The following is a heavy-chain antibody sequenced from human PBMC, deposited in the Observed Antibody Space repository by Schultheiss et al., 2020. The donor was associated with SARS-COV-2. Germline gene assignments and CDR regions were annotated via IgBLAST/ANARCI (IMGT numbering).Heavy chain of an antibody. CDR1: GGSFSGYY. D-gene: IGHD1-26*01. Sequence: QTLSLTCAVYGGSFSGYYWSWIRQPPGKGLEWIGEINHSGSTNYNPSLKSRVTISVDTSKNQFSLKLSSVTAADTAVYYCARGRSSDYWGQGTLVTVSS. CDR3: ARGRSSDY. V-gene: IGHV4-34*01. CDR2: INHSGST. J-gene: IGHJ4*02.